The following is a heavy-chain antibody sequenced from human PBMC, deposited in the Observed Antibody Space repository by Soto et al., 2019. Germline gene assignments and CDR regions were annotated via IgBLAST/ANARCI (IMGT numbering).Heavy chain of an antibody. CDR3: ARGGYCSSTSCPYYYYGMDYGGNLDL. J-gene: IGHJ5*02. CDR2: INPSGGST. V-gene: IGHV1-46*01. CDR1: GYTFTSYY. D-gene: IGHD2-2*01. Sequence: ASVKVSCKASGYTFTSYYMHWVRQAPGQGLEWMGIINPSGGSTSYAQKFQGRVTMTRDTSTSTVYMELSSLRSEDTAVYYCARGGYCSSTSCPYYYYGMDYGGNLDLWGQGTLVTVSS.